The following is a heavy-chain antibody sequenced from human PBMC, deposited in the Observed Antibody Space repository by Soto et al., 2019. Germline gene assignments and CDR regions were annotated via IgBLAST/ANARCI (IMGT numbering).Heavy chain of an antibody. J-gene: IGHJ5*02. CDR1: GGSISSGGYS. CDR3: ARVPDR. V-gene: IGHV4-30-2*01. D-gene: IGHD2-2*01. Sequence: QLQLQESGSGLVKPSQTLSLTCAVSGGSISSGGYSWSWIRQPPGKGLEWIGYIYHSGSNYYNPAPXRXXTIAVDRSKNQFSLKLSSVTAADTAVYYCARVPDRWGQGTLVTVSS. CDR2: IYHSGSN.